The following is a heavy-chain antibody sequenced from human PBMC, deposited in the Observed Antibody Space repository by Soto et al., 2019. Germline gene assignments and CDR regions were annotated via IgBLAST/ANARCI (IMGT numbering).Heavy chain of an antibody. V-gene: IGHV4-4*07. D-gene: IGHD3-22*01. CDR2: ISTTETT. Sequence: QVQLQESGPGLVKPSETLSLTCTVSGGSISSYYWSWIRQPAGKGLEWIGRISTTETTNYNPSLKSRVSMSLDTSKSQVSLKLSSVTAADAAVYYCARHSYFDGSGYYLGWFDPWGQGTLVTVSS. CDR1: GGSISSYY. CDR3: ARHSYFDGSGYYLGWFDP. J-gene: IGHJ5*02.